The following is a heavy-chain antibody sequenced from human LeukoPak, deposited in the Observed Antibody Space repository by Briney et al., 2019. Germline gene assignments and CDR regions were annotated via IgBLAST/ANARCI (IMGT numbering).Heavy chain of an antibody. V-gene: IGHV3-23*01. CDR3: VIWGDYDVLTGYYVPDY. J-gene: IGHJ4*02. CDR1: GFTFSNYA. CDR2: ITGSGTNR. Sequence: GGSLRLSCVASGFTFSNYAMSWVRRAPGKGLEWVSAITGSGTNRYYADSLKGRFTTSRDNSKNTVFLQMNSLRHEDTAIYYCVIWGDYDVLTGYYVPDYWGQGALVTVAS. D-gene: IGHD3-9*01.